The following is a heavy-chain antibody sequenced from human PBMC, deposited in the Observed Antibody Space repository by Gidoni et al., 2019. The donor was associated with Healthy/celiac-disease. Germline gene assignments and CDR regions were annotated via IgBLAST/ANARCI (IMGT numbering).Heavy chain of an antibody. Sequence: QVQLQESGPGLVKPSQTLSLTCTVSGGSISSGGYYWTWIRQHPGKGLEWIGHIYYSGSTYYNPSLKSRVTISVDTSKNQFSLKLSSVTAADTAVYYCARGGYYYYYGMDVWGQGTTVTVSS. CDR2: IYYSGST. CDR3: ARGGYYYYYGMDV. V-gene: IGHV4-31*03. CDR1: GGSISSGGYY. J-gene: IGHJ6*02.